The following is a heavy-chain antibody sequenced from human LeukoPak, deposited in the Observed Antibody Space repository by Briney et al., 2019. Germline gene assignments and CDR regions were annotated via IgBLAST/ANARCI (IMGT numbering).Heavy chain of an antibody. CDR1: GFTFSDYW. D-gene: IGHD3/OR15-3a*01. J-gene: IGHJ4*02. CDR3: ARGVPTGYYTSCYDY. CDR2: ISSSGTTI. V-gene: IGHV3-48*04. Sequence: GGSLRLSCTASGFTFSDYWMTWVRQAPGKGLEWVSYISSSGTTIYYADSVKGRFTISRDNAKNSLYLQMNSLRAEDTAVYYCARGVPTGYYTSCYDYWGQGTLVTVSS.